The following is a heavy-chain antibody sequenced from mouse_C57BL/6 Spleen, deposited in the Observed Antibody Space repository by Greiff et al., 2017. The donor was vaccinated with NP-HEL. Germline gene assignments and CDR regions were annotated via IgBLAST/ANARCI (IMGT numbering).Heavy chain of an antibody. CDR2: INPSSGYT. CDR1: GYTFTSYC. CDR3: ARSGYYGDSNAY. Sequence: QVQLQQSGAELAKPGASVKLSCKASGYTFTSYCLHWVKQRPGQGLEWIGYINPSSGYTKYNQKFKDKSPLTADNSSSTAYMQLSSLTYEDSAVYDCARSGYYGDSNAYWGQGTLVTVSA. D-gene: IGHD1-1*01. V-gene: IGHV1-7*01. J-gene: IGHJ3*01.